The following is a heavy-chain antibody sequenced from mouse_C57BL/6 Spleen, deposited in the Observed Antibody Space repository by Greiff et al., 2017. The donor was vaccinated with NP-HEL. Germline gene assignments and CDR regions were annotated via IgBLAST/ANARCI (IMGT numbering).Heavy chain of an antibody. D-gene: IGHD1-1*01. CDR1: GFNIKDDY. J-gene: IGHJ1*03. V-gene: IGHV14-4*01. CDR3: TIPYYGSSNWYFDV. CDR2: IDPENGDT. Sequence: EVKLQESGAELVRPGASVKLSCTASGFNIKDDYMHWVKQRPEQGLEWIRWIDPENGDTEYASKFQGKATITADTSSNTAYLQLSSLASEDTAVYYCTIPYYGSSNWYFDVWGTGTTVTVSS.